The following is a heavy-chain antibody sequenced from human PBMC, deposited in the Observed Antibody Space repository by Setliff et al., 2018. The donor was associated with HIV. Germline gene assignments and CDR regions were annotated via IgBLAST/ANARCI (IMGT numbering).Heavy chain of an antibody. CDR2: VDDTGST. V-gene: IGHV4-59*01. Sequence: PSETLSLTCTVSGGSISNYYWNWIRQSPGKGLELIGYVDDTGSTDYNPSLTSRVTISVDMPKNQFSPKVTSVSAADTAVYYCARGAWYTSGWYSSRYLDVWGKGTTVTVSS. CDR1: GGSISNYY. J-gene: IGHJ6*03. CDR3: ARGAWYTSGWYSSRYLDV. D-gene: IGHD6-19*01.